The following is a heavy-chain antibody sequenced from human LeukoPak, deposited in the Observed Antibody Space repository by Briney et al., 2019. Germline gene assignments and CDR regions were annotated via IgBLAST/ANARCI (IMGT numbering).Heavy chain of an antibody. V-gene: IGHV5-10-1*01. CDR1: GYSFTSYW. CDR3: ARHEGYSSSAEVY. D-gene: IGHD6-13*01. CDR2: IDPSDAYT. Sequence: GESLKISCKGSGYSFTSYWISWVRQMPGKGLEWMGRIDPSDAYTNYSPSFQGHVTISSDKSIKTAYLQWSSLKATDTPMYYCARHEGYSSSAEVYWGQGTLVTVSS. J-gene: IGHJ4*02.